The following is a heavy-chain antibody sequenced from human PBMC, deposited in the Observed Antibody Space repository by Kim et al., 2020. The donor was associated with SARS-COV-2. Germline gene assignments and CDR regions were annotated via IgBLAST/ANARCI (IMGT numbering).Heavy chain of an antibody. D-gene: IGHD3-16*02. Sequence: GGSLRLSCAASGFTFSDYYMSWIRQAPGKGLEWVSYISSSSCKNNSESSKGRCTISRDNATNSLYLQMNSLRAEDTAVYYCARVGYDYVWGSYRDYYYYYGMDVWGQGTTVTVSS. J-gene: IGHJ6*02. V-gene: IGHV3-11*05. CDR1: GFTFSDYY. CDR3: ARVGYDYVWGSYRDYYYYYGMDV. CDR2: ISSSSCK.